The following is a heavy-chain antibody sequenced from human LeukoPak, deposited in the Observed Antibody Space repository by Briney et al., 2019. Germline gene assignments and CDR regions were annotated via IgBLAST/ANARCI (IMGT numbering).Heavy chain of an antibody. CDR2: IYYSGST. CDR1: GDSISSSSYY. Sequence: SETLSLSCTVSGDSISSSSYYWGWIRQPPGKGLEWIGSIYYSGSTSYNPSLKSRVTIAVDTSQSQFYLKLRSVTATDTAVYYCAGQAWEYYDRRGNWALHWFAPWGQGNLVTVSS. J-gene: IGHJ5*02. V-gene: IGHV4-39*01. D-gene: IGHD3-22*01. CDR3: AGQAWEYYDRRGNWALHWFAP.